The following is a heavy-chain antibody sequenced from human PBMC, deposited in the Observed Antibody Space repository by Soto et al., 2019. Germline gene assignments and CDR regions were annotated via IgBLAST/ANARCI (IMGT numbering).Heavy chain of an antibody. Sequence: QVQLQESGPGLVKPSETLSLTCTVSGGSISSYYWSWIRQPPGKGLEWIGYIYYSGSTNYNPSLKSRVTISVDTSKNQFSLKLSSVTAADTPVYYCARGNYYDSSGYGYYYYYGMDVWGQGTTVTVSS. D-gene: IGHD3-22*01. CDR2: IYYSGST. V-gene: IGHV4-59*01. CDR1: GGSISSYY. J-gene: IGHJ6*02. CDR3: ARGNYYDSSGYGYYYYYGMDV.